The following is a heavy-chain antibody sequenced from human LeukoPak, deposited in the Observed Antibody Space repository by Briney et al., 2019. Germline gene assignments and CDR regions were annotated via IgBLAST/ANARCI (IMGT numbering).Heavy chain of an antibody. CDR2: ISSSSSYI. CDR1: GFTFSSYS. J-gene: IGHJ4*02. CDR3: ASIVVVAAASDY. V-gene: IGHV3-21*01. D-gene: IGHD2-15*01. Sequence: PGGSLRLSCAASGFTFSSYSMNWLRQAPGKGLEWVSSISSSSSYIYYADSVKVRFTISRDNAKNSLYLQMNSLRAEDTAVYYCASIVVVAAASDYWGQGTLVTVSS.